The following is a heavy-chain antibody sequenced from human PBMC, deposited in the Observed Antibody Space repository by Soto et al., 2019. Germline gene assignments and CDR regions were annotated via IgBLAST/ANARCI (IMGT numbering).Heavy chain of an antibody. CDR1: GLSVSNYW. V-gene: IGHV3-74*01. CDR2: INSDDTSS. CDR3: ARGCRWGGHYDFDY. J-gene: IGHJ4*02. Sequence: GGSLRLSCAASGLSVSNYWMHWVRQTPGKGLVWVSRINSDDTSSSYAASVKGRFTISRDNAKNTLYLQMNSLRAEDTAVYYCARGCRWGGHYDFDYWGQGTLVTVSS. D-gene: IGHD3-16*01.